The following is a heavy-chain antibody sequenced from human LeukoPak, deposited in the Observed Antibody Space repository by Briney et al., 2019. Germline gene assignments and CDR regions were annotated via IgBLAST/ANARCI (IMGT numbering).Heavy chain of an antibody. D-gene: IGHD1-1*01. Sequence: SETLSLTCTVSGGSISSSSYYWGWIRQPPGKGLEWIGSIYYSGSTYYNPSLKSRVTISVDTSKNQISLRLTSVTAADTAMYYCARGWTTPDSPAGYWGQGTLVTVSS. V-gene: IGHV4-39*07. J-gene: IGHJ4*02. CDR2: IYYSGST. CDR1: GGSISSSSYY. CDR3: ARGWTTPDSPAGY.